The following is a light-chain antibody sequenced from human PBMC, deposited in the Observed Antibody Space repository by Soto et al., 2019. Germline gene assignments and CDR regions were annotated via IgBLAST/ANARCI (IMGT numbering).Light chain of an antibody. V-gene: IGLV2-14*01. CDR1: SSDVGGYGY. Sequence: QSALTQPASVSGSPGQSITISCTGTSSDVGGYGYVSWYQLHPGKAPKLMVFEVNNRPSGVSSRFSGSKSGNTASLSISGLQTEDEANYYCSSFTTSSTLVFGTGTKVTVL. J-gene: IGLJ1*01. CDR3: SSFTTSSTLV. CDR2: EVN.